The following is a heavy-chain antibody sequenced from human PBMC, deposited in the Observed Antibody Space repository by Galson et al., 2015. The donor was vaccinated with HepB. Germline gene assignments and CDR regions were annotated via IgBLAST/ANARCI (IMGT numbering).Heavy chain of an antibody. CDR2: INPYNGGT. V-gene: IGHV1-18*04. D-gene: IGHD3-10*01. Sequence: SVKVSCKASDYTFTSYGITWVRQAPGQGIEWVGWINPYNGGTNFAQNLQDRVTMSTDTSTSTAYMELRSLRSDDTAVYFCARGPWFGELTRILVLQYWGQGTLLTVSS. J-gene: IGHJ1*01. CDR1: DYTFTSYG. CDR3: ARGPWFGELTRILVLQY.